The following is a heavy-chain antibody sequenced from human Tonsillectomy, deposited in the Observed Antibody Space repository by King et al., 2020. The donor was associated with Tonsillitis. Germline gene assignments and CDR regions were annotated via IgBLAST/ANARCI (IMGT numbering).Heavy chain of an antibody. CDR2: ISGRGGRT. CDR1: GFTFSNYA. J-gene: IGHJ4*02. D-gene: IGHD4-23*01. Sequence: VQLVESGGGLVQPGGSLRLSCAASGFTFSNYAMSWVRQAPGKGLEGVSVISGRGGRTYYADSVKGRFTISRDNSKNTLYLQMNSLRAEDTAVYYCAKDGEVVTMAFDYWGQGTLVTVSS. CDR3: AKDGEVVTMAFDY. V-gene: IGHV3-23*04.